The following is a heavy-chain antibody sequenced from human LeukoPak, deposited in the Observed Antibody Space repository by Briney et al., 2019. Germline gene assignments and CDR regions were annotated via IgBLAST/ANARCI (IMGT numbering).Heavy chain of an antibody. CDR1: GFTFSSFA. J-gene: IGHJ4*02. CDR3: AKLLWGAKTGESIDY. D-gene: IGHD3-10*01. CDR2: ISGSGGST. Sequence: SCAASGFTFSSFAMSWVRQAPGEGLEWVSTISGSGGSTYYADSVKGRFTISRDNSKNTLYLQMNSLRAEDSAVYFCAKLLWGAKTGESIDYWGQGTLVTVSS. V-gene: IGHV3-23*01.